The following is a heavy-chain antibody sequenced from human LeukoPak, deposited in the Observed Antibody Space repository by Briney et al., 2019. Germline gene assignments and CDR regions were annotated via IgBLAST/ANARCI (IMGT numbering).Heavy chain of an antibody. D-gene: IGHD1-26*01. CDR3: ARDGGIVGATYFDY. J-gene: IGHJ4*02. Sequence: HPGGSLRLSCAASGFTFSSYAMSWVRQAPGKGLEWVSVIYSGGSTHYADSVKGRFTISRDNSKNTLYLQMNSLRAEDTAVYYCARDGGIVGATYFDYWGQGTLVTVSS. CDR2: IYSGGST. CDR1: GFTFSSYA. V-gene: IGHV3-53*01.